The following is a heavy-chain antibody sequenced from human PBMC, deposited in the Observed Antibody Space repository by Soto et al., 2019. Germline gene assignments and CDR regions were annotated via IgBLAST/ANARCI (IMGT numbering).Heavy chain of an antibody. D-gene: IGHD3-10*01. J-gene: IGHJ3*01. Sequence: GSLRLSCTASGFTFVDYAMIFFRHAPGKWLEWVGFIRSKAYGGTADYAASVEGRFTISRDDSKSIAYLQMNSLKTEDTAVYFCTRDQPITPWGQGTMVTVSS. CDR3: TRDQPITP. CDR1: GFTFVDYA. V-gene: IGHV3-49*03. CDR2: IRSKAYGGTA.